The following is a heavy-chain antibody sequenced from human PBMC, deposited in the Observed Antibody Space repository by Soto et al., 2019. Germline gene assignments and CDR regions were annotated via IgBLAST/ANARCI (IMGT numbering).Heavy chain of an antibody. CDR2: INSDGSST. D-gene: IGHD6-13*01. J-gene: IGHJ6*03. CDR1: VFTFSSYW. Sequence: EVQLVESGGGLVQPGGSLRLSCAASVFTFSSYWMHWVRPAPGKGLVWVSRINSDGSSTSYADSVKGRFTISRDNAKNTLYLQMNSLRAEDTAVYYCASSYSSYYYYYMDVWGKGTTVTVSS. CDR3: ASSYSSYYYYYMDV. V-gene: IGHV3-74*01.